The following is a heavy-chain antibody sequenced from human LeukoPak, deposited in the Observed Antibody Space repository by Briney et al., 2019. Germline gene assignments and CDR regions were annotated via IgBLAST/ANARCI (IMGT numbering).Heavy chain of an antibody. Sequence: GGSLRLSCAASGFTFRDYTMNWVRQAPGKGLEWVSSISGTGGRAYSADSVKGRFTISRDNSKNTLYLQMKNLRVEHTAVYYCAKGLHGGVGYGVDVWGQGTTVSVSS. D-gene: IGHD3-16*01. CDR1: GFTFRDYT. V-gene: IGHV3-23*01. CDR3: AKGLHGGVGYGVDV. CDR2: ISGTGGRA. J-gene: IGHJ6*02.